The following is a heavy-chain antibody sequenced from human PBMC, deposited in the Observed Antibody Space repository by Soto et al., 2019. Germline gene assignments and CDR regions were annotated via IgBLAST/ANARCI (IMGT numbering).Heavy chain of an antibody. CDR1: GFSLTTSGVG. CDR2: IYWDDDK. D-gene: IGHD3-3*01. V-gene: IGHV2-5*02. CDR3: AHRVLRTVFGLVTTTAIDFDF. J-gene: IGHJ4*02. Sequence: QITLNESGPTVVRPTETLTLTCRFSGFSLTTSGVGVGWIRQSPGKAPEWLALIYWDDDKRYSASLKSRLTIPQDTSKNQVVLTVSDLDPTDTATYYCAHRVLRTVFGLVTTTAIDFDFWGQGTPVAVSS.